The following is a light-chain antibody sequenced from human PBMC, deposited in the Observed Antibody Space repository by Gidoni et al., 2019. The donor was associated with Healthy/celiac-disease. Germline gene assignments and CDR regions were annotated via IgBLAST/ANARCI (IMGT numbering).Light chain of an antibody. CDR2: LGS. Sequence: DIVRTQSPLSLPVPPGEPASISCRSSQSLLHSNGYNYLDWYLQKPGQSPQLLIYLGSNRAAGVPDRFIGSGSGTDVTLKIIRVEAEDVGVYYCMQALQTLSFTFGPXTKVDIK. J-gene: IGKJ3*01. V-gene: IGKV2-28*01. CDR1: QSLLHSNGYNY. CDR3: MQALQTLSFT.